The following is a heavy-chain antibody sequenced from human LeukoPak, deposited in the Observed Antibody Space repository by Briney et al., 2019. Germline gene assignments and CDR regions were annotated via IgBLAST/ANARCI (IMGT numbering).Heavy chain of an antibody. Sequence: ASVKVSCKASGYTFTSYGFSWVRQAPGQGLEWMGWISAYNGNTNYAQKLQGRVTMTTDTSTSTAYMELRSLRSDDTAVYYCARGLSPTYYYDSSGYYWGQGTLVTVSS. D-gene: IGHD3-22*01. CDR3: ARGLSPTYYYDSSGYY. CDR1: GYTFTSYG. CDR2: ISAYNGNT. J-gene: IGHJ4*02. V-gene: IGHV1-18*01.